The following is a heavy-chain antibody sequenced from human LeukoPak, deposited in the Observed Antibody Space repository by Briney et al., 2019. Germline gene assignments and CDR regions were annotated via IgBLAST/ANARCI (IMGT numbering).Heavy chain of an antibody. J-gene: IGHJ4*02. CDR1: GFTFDDYA. D-gene: IGHD5-12*01. V-gene: IGHV3-9*01. Sequence: PGGSLRLSCAASGFTFDDYAMHWVRQAPGKGLEWVSGISWNSGSIGYADSVKGRFTISRDNAKNSLYLQMNSLRAEDTALYYCARDVGSGYDLTFIFDYWGQGTLVTVSS. CDR3: ARDVGSGYDLTFIFDY. CDR2: ISWNSGSI.